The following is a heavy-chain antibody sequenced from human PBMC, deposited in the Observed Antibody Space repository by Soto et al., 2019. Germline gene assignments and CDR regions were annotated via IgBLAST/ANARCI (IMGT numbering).Heavy chain of an antibody. D-gene: IGHD4-17*01. V-gene: IGHV4-34*01. Sequence: ETLSLTCAVYGGSFSGYYWSWIRQPPGKGLEWIGEINHGGSTNYNPSLKSRVTISVDTSKNQFSLKLSSVTAADTAVYYCARSYDYAYYYYGMDVWGQGTTVTV. J-gene: IGHJ6*02. CDR2: INHGGST. CDR3: ARSYDYAYYYYGMDV. CDR1: GGSFSGYY.